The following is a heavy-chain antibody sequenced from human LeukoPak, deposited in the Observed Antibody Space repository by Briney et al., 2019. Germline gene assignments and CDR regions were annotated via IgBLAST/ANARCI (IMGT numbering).Heavy chain of an antibody. Sequence: ASVKVSCKASGYSFLSIPMSWVRQAPGQGLEWMGGIIPIFGTANYAQKFQGRVTITADESTSTAYMELSSLRSEDTAVYYCARAMVRGVISYYYMDVWGKGTTVTISS. D-gene: IGHD3-10*01. J-gene: IGHJ6*03. CDR3: ARAMVRGVISYYYMDV. CDR2: IIPIFGTA. V-gene: IGHV1-69*13. CDR1: GYSFLSIP.